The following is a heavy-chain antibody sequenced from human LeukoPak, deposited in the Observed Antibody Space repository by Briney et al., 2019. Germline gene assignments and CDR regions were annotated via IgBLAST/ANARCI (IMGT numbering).Heavy chain of an antibody. CDR3: ARDTYSSEGSDP. J-gene: IGHJ5*02. V-gene: IGHV4-39*07. CDR2: IYYSGST. D-gene: IGHD6-19*01. Sequence: SETLSLTCTVSGGSISSSSYYWGWIRQPPGKGLEWIGSIYYSGSTYYNPSLKSRVTISVDTSKNQFSLKLSSVTAADTAVYYCARDTYSSEGSDPWGQGTLVTVSS. CDR1: GGSISSSSYY.